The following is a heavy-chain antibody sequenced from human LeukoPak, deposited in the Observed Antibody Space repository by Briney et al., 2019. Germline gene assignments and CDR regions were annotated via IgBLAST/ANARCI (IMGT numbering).Heavy chain of an antibody. CDR2: ISSSSSYI. D-gene: IGHD3-22*01. V-gene: IGHV3-21*01. J-gene: IGHJ4*02. CDR3: ARPRRTMIVDDLDY. Sequence: GGSPRLSCAASGFTFSSYSMNWVRQAPGKGLEWVSSISSSSSYIYYADSVKGRFTISRDNAKNSLYLQMNSLRAEDTAVYYCARPRRTMIVDDLDYWGQGTLVTVSS. CDR1: GFTFSSYS.